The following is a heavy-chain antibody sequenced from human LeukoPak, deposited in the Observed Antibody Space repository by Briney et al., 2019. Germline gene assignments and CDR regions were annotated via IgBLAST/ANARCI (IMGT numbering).Heavy chain of an antibody. CDR1: GGSISSGSYY. D-gene: IGHD6-19*01. J-gene: IGHJ4*02. CDR3: ARKRMEQWLVEGGFDY. V-gene: IGHV4-61*02. Sequence: SQTLSLTCTVSGGSISSGSYYWSWIRQPAGRGLEWIGRIYTSGSTNYNPSLKSRITISVDTSKNQFSLKLSSVTAADTAVYYCARKRMEQWLVEGGFDYWGQGTLVTVSS. CDR2: IYTSGST.